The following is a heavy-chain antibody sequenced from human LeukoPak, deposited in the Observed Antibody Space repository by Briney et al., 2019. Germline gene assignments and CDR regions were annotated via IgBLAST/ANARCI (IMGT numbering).Heavy chain of an antibody. V-gene: IGHV3-7*01. D-gene: IGHD3-22*01. J-gene: IGHJ4*02. CDR3: AKDNHYSDSGIYYYYFDY. Sequence: GGSLRLSCVASGVTFGDYWMSWVRQAPGKGLEWVANIKQDGSEKYYVDSVKGRFTISRDNATKSLYLQMNNLRAEDTAVYYCAKDNHYSDSGIYYYYFDYWGQGTLVTVSS. CDR1: GVTFGDYW. CDR2: IKQDGSEK.